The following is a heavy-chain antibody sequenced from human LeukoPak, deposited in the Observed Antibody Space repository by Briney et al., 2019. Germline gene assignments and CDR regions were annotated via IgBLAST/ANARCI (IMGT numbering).Heavy chain of an antibody. V-gene: IGHV4-59*01. Sequence: PSETLSLTCTVSGGSISSYYWSWIRQPPGKGLEWIGYIYYSGSTNYNPSLKSRVTISVDTSKNQFSLKLSSVTAADTAVYYCARVVVRGGGWFDPWGQGTLVTVSS. J-gene: IGHJ5*02. CDR1: GGSISSYY. CDR2: IYYSGST. D-gene: IGHD3-10*01. CDR3: ARVVVRGGGWFDP.